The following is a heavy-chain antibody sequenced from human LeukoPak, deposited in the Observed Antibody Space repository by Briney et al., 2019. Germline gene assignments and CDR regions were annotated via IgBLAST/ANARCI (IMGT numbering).Heavy chain of an antibody. J-gene: IGHJ4*02. CDR3: ARGLYSSSSIDY. D-gene: IGHD6-6*01. V-gene: IGHV4-39*01. Sequence: KPSETLSLTCTVSGGSISSSSYYWGWIRQPPGKGLEWIGSIYYSGSTYYNPSLKSRVTISVDTSKNQFSLKLSSVTAADTAVYYCARGLYSSSSIDYWGQGTLVTVSS. CDR2: IYYSGST. CDR1: GGSISSSSYY.